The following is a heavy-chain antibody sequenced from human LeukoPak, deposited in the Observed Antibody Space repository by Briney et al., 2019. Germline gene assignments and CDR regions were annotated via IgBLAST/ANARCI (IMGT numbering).Heavy chain of an antibody. J-gene: IGHJ4*02. V-gene: IGHV4-38-2*01. CDR2: IYHRGST. Sequence: SETLSLTCAVSGYSISSGYYWGWIRQPPGKGLEWIGSIYHRGSTYYNPSLKSRVTISVDTSKNQFSLKLSSVTAADTAVYYCARHSRGSKTDFDYWGQGTLVTVSS. D-gene: IGHD1-14*01. CDR3: ARHSRGSKTDFDY. CDR1: GYSISSGYY.